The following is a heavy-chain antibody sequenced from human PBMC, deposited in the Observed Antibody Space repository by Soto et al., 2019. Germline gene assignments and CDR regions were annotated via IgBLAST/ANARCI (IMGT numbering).Heavy chain of an antibody. Sequence: PGGSLRLSCAASGFTFSSYAMSWVRQAPGKGLEWVSAISGSGGSTYYADSVKDRFTISRDNSKNTLYLQMNSLRAEDTAVYYCAKDLPVSVDPDGAFDIWGQGTMVTVSS. V-gene: IGHV3-23*01. D-gene: IGHD5-12*01. CDR1: GFTFSSYA. J-gene: IGHJ3*02. CDR2: ISGSGGST. CDR3: AKDLPVSVDPDGAFDI.